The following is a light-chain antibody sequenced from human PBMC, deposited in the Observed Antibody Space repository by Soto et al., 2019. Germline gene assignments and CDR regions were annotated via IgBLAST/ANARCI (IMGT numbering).Light chain of an antibody. J-gene: IGKJ1*01. Sequence: EMVWTKSPGTMSLYPGDRAVLSCSASQRIYSTYVAWYQQKPGQDPRIIIYEAYSRATGIPDRFRGTGSVTDFTLTISRLEPEDGGIYYCQQFGSAAPWTFGQGTQVE. V-gene: IGKV3-20*01. CDR1: QRIYSTY. CDR2: EAY. CDR3: QQFGSAAPWT.